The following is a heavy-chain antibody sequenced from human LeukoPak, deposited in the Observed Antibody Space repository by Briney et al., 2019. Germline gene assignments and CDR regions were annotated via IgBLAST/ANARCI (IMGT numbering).Heavy chain of an antibody. D-gene: IGHD1-26*01. CDR2: ISAYNGNT. CDR3: ARDHFSGSYLDGGFDY. J-gene: IGHJ4*02. V-gene: IGHV1-18*01. CDR1: GYTFTSYG. Sequence: GASVKVSCLASGYTFTSYGFIWVRQAPGQGLEWMGWISAYNGNTNYAQKLQGRVTMTTDISTSTAYMELRSLTSDDTAVYYCARDHFSGSYLDGGFDYRGQGTLVTVSS.